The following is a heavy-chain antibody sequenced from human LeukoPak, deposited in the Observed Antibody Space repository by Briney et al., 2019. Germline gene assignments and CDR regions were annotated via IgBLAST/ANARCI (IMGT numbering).Heavy chain of an antibody. CDR2: ISGSGGST. CDR3: ARAHTTYSGSYHGYFDY. Sequence: GGSLRLSCAASGFIFSSYAMSWVRQAPGKGLEWVSTISGSGGSTYYADSVKGRFTISRDNSKNTVYLQMNSLRAEDTAVYYCARAHTTYSGSYHGYFDYWGQGTLVTVSS. V-gene: IGHV3-23*01. J-gene: IGHJ4*02. CDR1: GFIFSSYA. D-gene: IGHD1-26*01.